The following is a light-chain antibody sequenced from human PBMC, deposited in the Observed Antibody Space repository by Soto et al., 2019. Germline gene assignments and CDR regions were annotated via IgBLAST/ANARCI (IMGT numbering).Light chain of an antibody. CDR3: QQSSKWPLT. CDR2: SAS. CDR1: QSISNN. J-gene: IGKJ4*01. V-gene: IGKV3-15*01. Sequence: VILSQSPFTLSVSTGDRATLSCRANQSISNNLAWYQQKSGQAPRLLIYSASTRATGIPARFSGSGSGTEFTLTISSLQSEDFAVYFCQQSSKWPLTFGGGTKVAIK.